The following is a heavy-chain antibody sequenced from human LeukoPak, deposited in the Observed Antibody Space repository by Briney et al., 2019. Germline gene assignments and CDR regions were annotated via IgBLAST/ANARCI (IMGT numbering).Heavy chain of an antibody. CDR3: ARHERDVSLDHAFDI. Sequence: SETLSLPCTLSGGSISSYYWSWIRQPPGKGLEWIGYIYYSESTSYEPSLKRRVNILVETYKNPLSLKLRSVTAADTAVYYCARHERDVSLDHAFDIWGQGTMVTVSS. J-gene: IGHJ3*02. D-gene: IGHD5-24*01. CDR1: GGSISSYY. CDR2: IYYSEST. V-gene: IGHV4-59*08.